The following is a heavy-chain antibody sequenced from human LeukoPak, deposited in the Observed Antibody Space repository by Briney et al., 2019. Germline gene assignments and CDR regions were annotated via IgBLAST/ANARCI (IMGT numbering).Heavy chain of an antibody. D-gene: IGHD3-22*01. J-gene: IGHJ4*02. Sequence: PGGSLRLSCAASGYTFSSHGLTWVRQAPGKGLEWVSTINGAGDNTYYAETVKGRFTISRDNSKNTLYLQMNSLRAEDTAVYYCAKPYDSSGYYGAGTFDYWGQGTLVTVSS. CDR3: AKPYDSSGYYGAGTFDY. CDR1: GYTFSSHG. V-gene: IGHV3-23*01. CDR2: INGAGDNT.